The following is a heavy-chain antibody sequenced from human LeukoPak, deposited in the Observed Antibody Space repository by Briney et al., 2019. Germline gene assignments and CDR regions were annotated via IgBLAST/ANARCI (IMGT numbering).Heavy chain of an antibody. Sequence: PGGSLRLSCTASGFTFRSYGMHWVRQAPGKGLEWLAFIQSDGRNQYYADSVKGQFTISRDNSKNTLFLQMNNLRAEDTAVYYCAKDKSMVRELDYWGQGTLATVSS. J-gene: IGHJ4*02. V-gene: IGHV3-30*02. CDR1: GFTFRSYG. CDR3: AKDKSMVRELDY. CDR2: IQSDGRNQ. D-gene: IGHD3-10*01.